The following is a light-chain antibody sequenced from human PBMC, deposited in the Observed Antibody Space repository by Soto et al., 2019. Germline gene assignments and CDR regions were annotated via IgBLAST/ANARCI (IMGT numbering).Light chain of an antibody. CDR3: QQYNNSPRT. CDR1: QTVSSSY. Sequence: IMFTLSPGTVSSFPGERATLSCSVSQTVSSSYLVWYQQKPGQAPRLLIYGASTRATGIPARFSGSGSGTEFTLTISSLQSEDFAVYYCQQYNNSPRTFGQGTKVDIK. V-gene: IGKV3-15*01. J-gene: IGKJ1*01. CDR2: GAS.